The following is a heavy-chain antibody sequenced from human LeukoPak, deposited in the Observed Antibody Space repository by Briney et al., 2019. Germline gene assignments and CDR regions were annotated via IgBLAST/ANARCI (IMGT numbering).Heavy chain of an antibody. CDR3: ARGPRYCSGGSCYSKLDY. D-gene: IGHD2-15*01. CDR2: MISNSGNT. CDR1: GYIFTSYD. J-gene: IGHJ4*02. V-gene: IGHV1-8*01. Sequence: ASLKVPCKASGYIFTSYDINWVRQETAEGRVGMVWMISNSGNTGYAQKFQGRVTMTRNTSISTAYMELSSLRSEDTAVYYCARGPRYCSGGSCYSKLDYWGQGTLVTVSS.